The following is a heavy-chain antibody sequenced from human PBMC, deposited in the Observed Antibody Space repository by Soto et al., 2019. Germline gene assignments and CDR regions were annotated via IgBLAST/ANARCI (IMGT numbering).Heavy chain of an antibody. Sequence: QVQLVESGGGVVQPGRSLRLSCAASGFTFSSYAMHWVRQAPGKGLEWVAVISYDGSNKYYADSVKGRFTISRDNSKNTLYLQMNSLRAEDTAVYYCARDLGPCEYSSGWSIFGAFDIWGQGTMVTVSS. J-gene: IGHJ3*02. CDR2: ISYDGSNK. V-gene: IGHV3-30-3*01. D-gene: IGHD6-19*01. CDR1: GFTFSSYA. CDR3: ARDLGPCEYSSGWSIFGAFDI.